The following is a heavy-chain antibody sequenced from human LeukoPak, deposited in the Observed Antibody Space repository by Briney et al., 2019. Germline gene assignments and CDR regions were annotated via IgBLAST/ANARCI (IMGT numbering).Heavy chain of an antibody. CDR2: IYGSGVSI. D-gene: IGHD1-26*01. J-gene: IGHJ4*02. V-gene: IGHV3-23*01. Sequence: GGSLRLSCVASGFTFKNYVMNWVRQAPGKGLEWLATIYGSGVSISYADSVKGRFTISRDNSKNTLYLQMNSLRAEDTALYYCAKRLGGTPDYWGLGTLVTVSS. CDR1: GFTFKNYV. CDR3: AKRLGGTPDY.